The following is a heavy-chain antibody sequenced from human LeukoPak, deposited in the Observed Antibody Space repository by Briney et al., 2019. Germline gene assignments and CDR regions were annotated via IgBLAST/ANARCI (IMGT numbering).Heavy chain of an antibody. CDR3: AKDESPRIAADNY. Sequence: SETLSLTYTVSGGSISSYYWSWIRQPAGKGLEWIGRIYTSGSTNYNPSLKSRVTMSVDTSKNQFSLKLSSVTAADTAVYYCAKDESPRIAADNYWGQGTLVTVSS. D-gene: IGHD6-25*01. J-gene: IGHJ4*02. CDR1: GGSISSYY. CDR2: IYTSGST. V-gene: IGHV4-4*07.